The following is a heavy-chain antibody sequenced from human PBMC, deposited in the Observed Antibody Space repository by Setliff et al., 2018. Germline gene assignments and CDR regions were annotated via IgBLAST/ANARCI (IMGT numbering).Heavy chain of an antibody. CDR1: GYIFTSYA. Sequence: ASVKVSCKASGYIFTSYAINWVRQAPGQGLEWMGSISAYNANTNYAQNLQGRLSVTADTSSETTYMELRSLTSDDTAVYFCTRSRAPRVVLAADFDLWGQGTLVTVSS. J-gene: IGHJ4*02. D-gene: IGHD2-15*01. CDR2: ISAYNANT. CDR3: TRSRAPRVVLAADFDL. V-gene: IGHV1-18*01.